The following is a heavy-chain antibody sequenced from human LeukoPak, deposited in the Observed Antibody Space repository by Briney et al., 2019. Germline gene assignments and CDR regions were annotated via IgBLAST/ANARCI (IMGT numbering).Heavy chain of an antibody. CDR3: ASGLYCSSTSCRVQH. Sequence: GGSLRLSCAASGFTFSSYSMNWARQAPGKGLEWVSSISSSSSYIYYADSVKGRFTISRDNAKNSLYLQMNSLRAEDTAVYYCASGLYCSSTSCRVQHWGQGTLVTVSS. J-gene: IGHJ1*01. CDR1: GFTFSSYS. CDR2: ISSSSSYI. V-gene: IGHV3-21*01. D-gene: IGHD2-2*01.